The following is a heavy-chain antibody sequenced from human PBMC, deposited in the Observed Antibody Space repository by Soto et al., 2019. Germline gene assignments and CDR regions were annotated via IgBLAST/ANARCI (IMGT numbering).Heavy chain of an antibody. Sequence: QVQLVQSGAEVKTPGSSVKVSCKASGGTFSSSAISWVRQAPGQGLEWMGGLIPIFGTANYAQKFQGSVTITAYEATSTAYMELRSLRSEDPAVYYCASGPQQQLVWFAPWGQGTLVTVSS. J-gene: IGHJ5*02. CDR3: ASGPQQQLVWFAP. CDR2: LIPIFGTA. D-gene: IGHD6-13*01. CDR1: GGTFSSSA. V-gene: IGHV1-69*01.